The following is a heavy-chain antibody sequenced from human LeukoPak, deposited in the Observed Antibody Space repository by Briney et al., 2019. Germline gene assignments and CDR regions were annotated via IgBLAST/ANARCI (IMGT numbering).Heavy chain of an antibody. D-gene: IGHD6-6*01. CDR1: GFTFRRYW. CDR3: ARESFAARWD. CDR2: IKEDGSEK. Sequence: GGSLRLSCVASGFTFRRYWMTWVRQAAGKKPEWVANIKEDGSEKYYVDSVKRRLPISRDNAKNSLYLQMNSLRAEDTAVYYCARESFAARWDWGQGTLVTVSS. J-gene: IGHJ4*02. V-gene: IGHV3-7*01.